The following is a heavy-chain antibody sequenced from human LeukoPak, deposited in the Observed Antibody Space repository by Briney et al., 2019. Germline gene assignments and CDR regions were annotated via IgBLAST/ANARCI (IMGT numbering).Heavy chain of an antibody. Sequence: PSETLSLTCAVSGGSISSSKWWSWVRQPPGKGLEWIGEIYHSGSTNYNPSLKSRVTISVDKSKNQFSLELSSVTAADTAVYYCARASHWNQLHYFDYWGQGTLVTVSS. CDR2: IYHSGST. J-gene: IGHJ4*02. CDR3: ARASHWNQLHYFDY. D-gene: IGHD1-1*01. V-gene: IGHV4-4*02. CDR1: GGSISSSKW.